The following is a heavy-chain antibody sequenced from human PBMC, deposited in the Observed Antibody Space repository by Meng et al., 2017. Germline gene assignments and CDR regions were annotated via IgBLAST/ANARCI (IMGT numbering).Heavy chain of an antibody. CDR3: ATRGNPYLDC. CDR2: INAYNGYT. J-gene: IGHJ4*02. CDR1: AHTLSSDG. Sequence: QGQLVQSGAEVKKPGASVEVSCNASAHTLSSDGFAWVRQAPGQGLEWMGWINAYNGYTDYAQKFLGRVTLTTDTSTNTGYMELRSLTSDDTAVYYCATRGNPYLDCWGQGTLVTV. V-gene: IGHV1-18*01.